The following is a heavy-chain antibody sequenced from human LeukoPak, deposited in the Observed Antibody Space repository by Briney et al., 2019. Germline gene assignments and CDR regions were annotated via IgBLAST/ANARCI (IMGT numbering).Heavy chain of an antibody. CDR3: ARVEQQRDGAFDV. CDR2: IYSGTGT. V-gene: IGHV3-53*01. CDR1: GFTVSSNF. Sequence: GGSLRLSCAVSGFTVSSNFMSWVRQPPGKGLEWVSVIYSGTGTQYVDSVKGRFTISRDSSKNTLYLQMNSLRADDTATYYCARVEQQRDGAFDVWGQGTMVTVSS. J-gene: IGHJ3*01. D-gene: IGHD6-13*01.